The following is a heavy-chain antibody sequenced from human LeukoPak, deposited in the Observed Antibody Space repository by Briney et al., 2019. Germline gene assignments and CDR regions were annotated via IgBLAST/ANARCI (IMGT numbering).Heavy chain of an antibody. V-gene: IGHV6-1*01. Sequence: SQTLALTCAISGDSVSSNSAAWNWIRQSPSRGLEWLGRTYYRSKWYNDYAVSLKSRITINPDTSKNQFSLQLNSVTPEDTAVYYCAREPYYDFWSGYLNYWGQGTLVTVSS. D-gene: IGHD3-3*01. CDR2: TYYRSKWYN. J-gene: IGHJ4*02. CDR3: AREPYYDFWSGYLNY. CDR1: GDSVSSNSAA.